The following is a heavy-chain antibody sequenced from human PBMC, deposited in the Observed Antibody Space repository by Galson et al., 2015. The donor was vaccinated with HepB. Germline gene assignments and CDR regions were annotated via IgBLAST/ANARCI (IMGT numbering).Heavy chain of an antibody. CDR2: IYPGDSDT. D-gene: IGHD4-23*01. V-gene: IGHV5-51*01. CDR1: GYSFTSYW. CDR3: ARHMLLPHDYGGNSFDY. J-gene: IGHJ4*02. Sequence: QSGAEVKKPGESLKISCTGSGYSFTSYWIGWVRQMPGKGLEWMGIIYPGDSDTRYSPSFQGQVTISADKSISTAYLQWSSLKASDTAMYYCARHMLLPHDYGGNSFDYWGQGTLVTVSS.